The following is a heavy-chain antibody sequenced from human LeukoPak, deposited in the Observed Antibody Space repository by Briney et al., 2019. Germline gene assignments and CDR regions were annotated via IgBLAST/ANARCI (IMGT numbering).Heavy chain of an antibody. CDR1: GFTFDEYA. V-gene: IGHV3-9*01. J-gene: IGHJ4*02. CDR3: AKDVVGQYYGSGSYHYFDH. D-gene: IGHD3-10*01. CDR2: ISWNSGSI. Sequence: PGGSLRLSCAASGFTFDEYAMHWVRQAPGKGLEWVSGISWNSGSIRYADSVKGRFTISRDNAKKSLYLQMSSLRVEDTALYYCAKDVVGQYYGSGSYHYFDHWGQGTLVTVSS.